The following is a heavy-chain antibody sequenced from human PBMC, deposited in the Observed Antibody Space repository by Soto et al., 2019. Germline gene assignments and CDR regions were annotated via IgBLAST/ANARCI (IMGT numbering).Heavy chain of an antibody. Sequence: QVQLQQWGAGLLKPSETLSLTCAVNGGSLTGYYWSWTRQPPGKGLEWIGEIKDGGSTNYSPSLRGRATISSDTSNNQFSLKLNSVTAADTAVYYCARGQEGIVATHWDQGALVTVSS. CDR1: GGSLTGYY. CDR2: IKDGGST. CDR3: ARGQEGIVATH. J-gene: IGHJ4*02. D-gene: IGHD5-12*01. V-gene: IGHV4-34*01.